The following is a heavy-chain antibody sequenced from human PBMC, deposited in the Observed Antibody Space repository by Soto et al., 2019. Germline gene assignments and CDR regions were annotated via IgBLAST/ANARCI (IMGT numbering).Heavy chain of an antibody. CDR2: IRSKANSYAT. Sequence: GGSLRLSCAASGFTFSGSAMHWVRQASGKGLEWVGRIRSKANSYATAYAASVKGRFTISRDDSKNTAYPQMNSLKTEDTAVYYCTRHRDYVWGSYRYMAHLFDSWGQGTLVTVSS. J-gene: IGHJ4*02. D-gene: IGHD3-16*02. CDR3: TRHRDYVWGSYRYMAHLFDS. V-gene: IGHV3-73*01. CDR1: GFTFSGSA.